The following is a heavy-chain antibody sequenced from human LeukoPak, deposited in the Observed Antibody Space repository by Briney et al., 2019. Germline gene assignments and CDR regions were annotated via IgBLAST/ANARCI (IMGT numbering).Heavy chain of an antibody. CDR3: ARDAGQWDWNDEGDAFDF. CDR1: GYTFTGYY. V-gene: IGHV1-2*02. J-gene: IGHJ3*01. D-gene: IGHD1-1*01. Sequence: ASVKVSCKASGYTFTGYYMHWVRQAPGQGLEWMGWINPNSGGTNYAQKFQGRVTMTRGTSITTAYMEVSRLRPDDTAVYYCARDAGQWDWNDEGDAFDFWGQGTMVIVSS. CDR2: INPNSGGT.